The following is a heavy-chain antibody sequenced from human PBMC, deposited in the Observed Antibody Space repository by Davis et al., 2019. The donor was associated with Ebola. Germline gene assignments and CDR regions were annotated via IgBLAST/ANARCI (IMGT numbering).Heavy chain of an antibody. V-gene: IGHV4-34*01. CDR1: GGSFSGYY. CDR3: ARLYYGSGSYYNWFDP. Sequence: SETLSLTCAVYGGSFSGYYWSWIRQPPGKGLEWIGEINHSGSTNYNPSLKSRVTISVDTSKNQVSLKLSSVTAADTAVYYCARLYYGSGSYYNWFDPWGQGTLVTVSS. J-gene: IGHJ5*02. D-gene: IGHD3-10*01. CDR2: INHSGST.